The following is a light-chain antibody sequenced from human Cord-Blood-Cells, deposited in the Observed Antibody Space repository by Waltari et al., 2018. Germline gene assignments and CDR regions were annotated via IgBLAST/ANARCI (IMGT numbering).Light chain of an antibody. Sequence: AIRMTQSPSSFSASTGDRVTITCRASQGISSYLAWYQQKPGKAPKLLIYAVFTLQSGVPARVSGSGSGTDVTLTIICLQSEDFATYYCQQYYSYPTFGQGTKVEIK. V-gene: IGKV1-8*01. CDR2: AVF. CDR3: QQYYSYPT. J-gene: IGKJ1*01. CDR1: QGISSY.